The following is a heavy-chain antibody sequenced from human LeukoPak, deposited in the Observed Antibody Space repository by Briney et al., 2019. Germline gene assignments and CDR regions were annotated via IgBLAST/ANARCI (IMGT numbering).Heavy chain of an antibody. V-gene: IGHV3-74*01. Sequence: GGSLRLSCAASGFTFSSYWMHWVRQAPGKGLVWVSRINTDGSSTYYADSVKGRFTISRDNSKNTLYLQMNSLRAEDTAVYYCARVSLLTRGDYWGQGTLVTVSS. J-gene: IGHJ4*02. D-gene: IGHD2-15*01. CDR2: INTDGSST. CDR3: ARVSLLTRGDY. CDR1: GFTFSSYW.